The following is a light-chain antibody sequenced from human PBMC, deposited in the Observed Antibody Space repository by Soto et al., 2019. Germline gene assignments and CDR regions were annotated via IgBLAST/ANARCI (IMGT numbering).Light chain of an antibody. CDR1: QSVSSY. Sequence: EIVLTQSPATLSLSPGERATLSCRASQSVSSYLAWYQQKPGQAPRLLIYDASNRATGIQARFSGSVSGTDFTLTISSLEPEDFAVYYCQQYNNWPPLTFGGGTKVGIK. CDR3: QQYNNWPPLT. V-gene: IGKV3-11*01. CDR2: DAS. J-gene: IGKJ4*01.